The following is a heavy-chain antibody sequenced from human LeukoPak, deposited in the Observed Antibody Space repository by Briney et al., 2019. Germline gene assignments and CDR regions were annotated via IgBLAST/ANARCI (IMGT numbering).Heavy chain of an antibody. V-gene: IGHV3-49*03. Sequence: GGSLRLSCTASGFTFGDYAMSWFRQAPGKGLKWVGFIRSEAYGGTTEYAASVKGRFTISRDDSKSIAYLQMNSLKTEDTAVYYCTRVGGGSYYFSLRQDYFDYWGQGTLVTVSS. CDR3: TRVGGGSYYFSLRQDYFDY. J-gene: IGHJ4*02. CDR2: IRSEAYGGTT. D-gene: IGHD1-26*01. CDR1: GFTFGDYA.